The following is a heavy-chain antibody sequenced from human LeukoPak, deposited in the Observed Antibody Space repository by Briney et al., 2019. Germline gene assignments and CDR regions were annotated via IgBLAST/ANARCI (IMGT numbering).Heavy chain of an antibody. V-gene: IGHV1-18*01. CDR2: ISAYNGNT. CDR1: GYTFTDYY. J-gene: IGHJ4*02. D-gene: IGHD5-24*01. Sequence: GASVKVSCKTSGYTFTDYYMHWVRQAPGQGLEWMGWISAYNGNTNYAQKLQGRVTMTTDTSTSTAYMELRSLRSDDTAVYYCARADGYNLFVDYWGQGTLVTVSS. CDR3: ARADGYNLFVDY.